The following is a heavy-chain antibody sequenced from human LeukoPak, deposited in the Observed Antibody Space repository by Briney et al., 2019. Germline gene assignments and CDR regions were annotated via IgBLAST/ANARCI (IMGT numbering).Heavy chain of an antibody. Sequence: ASVKVSCKASGYTFTGYYMHWVRQAPGQGLEWMGWINPNSGGTNYAQKFQGRVTMTRDTSISTAYMELSRLRSDDTAVYYCARDTYYYDSSGYSHYWGQGTLVTVSS. CDR1: GYTFTGYY. V-gene: IGHV1-2*02. CDR3: ARDTYYYDSSGYSHY. CDR2: INPNSGGT. D-gene: IGHD3-22*01. J-gene: IGHJ4*02.